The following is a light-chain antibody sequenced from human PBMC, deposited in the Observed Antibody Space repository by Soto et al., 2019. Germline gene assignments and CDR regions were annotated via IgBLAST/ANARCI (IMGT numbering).Light chain of an antibody. V-gene: IGKV1-8*01. Sequence: AIRMTQSPSSLSASTGDRVTITCLASQGISSYLAWYQQKPGKAPKLLIYAASTLQSGVPSRFSGSGSGTDFILTISCLQSEDFATYYCQQYYSYPLSCGQGTKVDIK. CDR3: QQYYSYPLS. CDR2: AAS. CDR1: QGISSY. J-gene: IGKJ1*01.